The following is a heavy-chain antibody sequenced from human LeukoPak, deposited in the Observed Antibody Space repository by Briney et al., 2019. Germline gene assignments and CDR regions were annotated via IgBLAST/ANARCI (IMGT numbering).Heavy chain of an antibody. CDR2: IYYSGST. V-gene: IGHV4-31*03. CDR1: NGSISNGGYY. CDR3: ARGLYDSSTWEGYFDY. Sequence: SETLSLTCIVSNGSISNGGYYWSWIRQHPGKGLEWIGYIYYSGSTYYNPSLKSRVTISVDTSKNQFSLKLSSVTAADTAVYYCARGLYDSSTWEGYFDYWGQGTLVTVSS. D-gene: IGHD3-22*01. J-gene: IGHJ4*02.